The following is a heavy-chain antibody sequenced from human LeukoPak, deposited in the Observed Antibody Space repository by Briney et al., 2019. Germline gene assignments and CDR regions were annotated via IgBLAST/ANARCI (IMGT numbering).Heavy chain of an antibody. CDR3: ARGGDPVKYYAEYFQY. V-gene: IGHV3-48*03. D-gene: IGHD2-21*02. Sequence: GGSLRLSCAASGFTFSSYEMNWVRQAPGKGLEWVSYISSGSSSIFYADSVKGRFTISRDNAKNTLYLQMSSLRAEDTAVYYCARGGDPVKYYAEYFQYWGQGTLVTVSS. CDR2: ISSGSSSI. CDR1: GFTFSSYE. J-gene: IGHJ1*01.